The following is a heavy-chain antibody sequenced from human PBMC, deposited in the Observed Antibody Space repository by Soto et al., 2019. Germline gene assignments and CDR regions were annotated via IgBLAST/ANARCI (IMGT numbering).Heavy chain of an antibody. Sequence: EVQLLESGGGLVQPGGSLRLSCAASEFTFSNYAMSWVRQAPGKGLEWVSAISYGGGTTYYADSVKGRFTISRDNSKKTLYLQMNSLRAEDTAVYYCAKNPGYYYDSTGYHFDYWGQGTRVTVSS. D-gene: IGHD3-22*01. V-gene: IGHV3-23*01. CDR3: AKNPGYYYDSTGYHFDY. J-gene: IGHJ4*02. CDR1: EFTFSNYA. CDR2: ISYGGGTT.